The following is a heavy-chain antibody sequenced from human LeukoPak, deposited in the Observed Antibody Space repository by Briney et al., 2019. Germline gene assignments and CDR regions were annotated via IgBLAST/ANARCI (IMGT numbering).Heavy chain of an antibody. Sequence: SQTLSLTCTVSGGSISSGDYNWSWIRQPPGKGLEWIGYIYYSGSTYYNPSLKSRVTISVDTSKNQFSLKLSSVTAADTAVYYCARVGDYYDSSGYRNHPWGQGTLVTVSS. CDR3: ARVGDYYDSSGYRNHP. J-gene: IGHJ5*02. V-gene: IGHV4-30-4*08. D-gene: IGHD3-22*01. CDR2: IYYSGST. CDR1: GGSISSGDYN.